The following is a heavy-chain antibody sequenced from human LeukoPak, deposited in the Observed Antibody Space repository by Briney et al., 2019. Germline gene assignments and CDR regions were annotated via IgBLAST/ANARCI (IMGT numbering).Heavy chain of an antibody. Sequence: SVKVSCKASGYTFTSYDINWVRQATGQGLEWMGRIIPILGIANYAQKFQGRVTITADKSTSTAYMELSSLRSEDTAVYYCARAQYSSIYYYYYGMDVWGQGTTVTVSS. CDR2: IIPILGIA. CDR1: GYTFTSYD. D-gene: IGHD6-13*01. V-gene: IGHV1-69*04. CDR3: ARAQYSSIYYYYYGMDV. J-gene: IGHJ6*02.